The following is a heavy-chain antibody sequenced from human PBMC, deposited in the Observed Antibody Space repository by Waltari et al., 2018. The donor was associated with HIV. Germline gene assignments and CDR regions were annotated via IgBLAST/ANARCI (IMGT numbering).Heavy chain of an antibody. Sequence: QVHLQESGPGLVKPSQPLSITCTVSGGSITSGDSYCGSVRQPPGKGLEWIGYIYYSGSTYYNPSLKSRVTISVDTSKNQFSLKLSSVTAADTAVYYCARVRGPYDSSGYFQYYFDYWGQGTLVTVSS. CDR2: IYYSGST. D-gene: IGHD3-22*01. V-gene: IGHV4-30-4*01. CDR1: GGSITSGDSY. J-gene: IGHJ4*02. CDR3: ARVRGPYDSSGYFQYYFDY.